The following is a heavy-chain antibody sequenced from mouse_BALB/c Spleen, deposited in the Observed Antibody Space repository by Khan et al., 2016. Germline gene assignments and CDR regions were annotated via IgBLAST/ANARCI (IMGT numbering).Heavy chain of an antibody. CDR2: INPGSGGT. V-gene: IGHV1-54*01. Sequence: QVRLQQSGAELVRPGTSVKVSCKASGYAFTNYLIEWVKQRPGQGLEWIGVINPGSGGTNYNEKFKGKATLTADKSSSTAYMQLSSLTSDDSAVYFCARSGYRYYLDYWGQGTTLTVSS. J-gene: IGHJ2*01. D-gene: IGHD2-14*01. CDR3: ARSGYRYYLDY. CDR1: GYAFTNYL.